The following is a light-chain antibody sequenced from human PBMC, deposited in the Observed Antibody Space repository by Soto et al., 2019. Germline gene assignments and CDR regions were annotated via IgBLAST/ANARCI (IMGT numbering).Light chain of an antibody. V-gene: IGLV2-14*01. J-gene: IGLJ2*01. CDR2: EVG. CDR1: SSDVGGYNY. Sequence: QSALTQPASVSGSPGQSITISCTGTSSDVGGYNYVSWYQQHPGKVPKLMIYEVGNRPSGVSNRFSGSKSGNTASLTISGLQAEDEADYYCSSYTSSSTLLFGGGTKVTVL. CDR3: SSYTSSSTLL.